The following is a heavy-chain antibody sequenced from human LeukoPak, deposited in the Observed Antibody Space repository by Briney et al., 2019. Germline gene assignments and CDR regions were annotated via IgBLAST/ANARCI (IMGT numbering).Heavy chain of an antibody. D-gene: IGHD3-22*01. J-gene: IGHJ4*02. V-gene: IGHV4-31*03. CDR2: IYYSGST. CDR3: APRDYYDSSGYSSGY. Sequence: PSETLSLTCTVSGGSISSGGYYWSWIRQHPGKGLEWIGYIYYSGSTYYNPSLKSRVTISVDTSKNQFSLKLSSVTAADTAVYYCAPRDYYDSSGYSSGYWGQGTLVTVSS. CDR1: GGSISSGGYY.